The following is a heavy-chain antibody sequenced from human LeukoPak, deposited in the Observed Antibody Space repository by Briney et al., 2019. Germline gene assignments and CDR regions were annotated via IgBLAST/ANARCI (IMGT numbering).Heavy chain of an antibody. CDR1: GGSIISSSHY. J-gene: IGHJ4*02. CDR3: TRSFPGIVGAADF. D-gene: IGHD1-26*01. CDR2: MGFYYSGTT. Sequence: SETLSLTCTVSGGSIISSSHYWGWIRQSPGKGLEWIGVMGFYYSGTTYYNPSLKSRVTISVDTSKNQFSLKVTSMTAADTGVYYCTRSFPGIVGAADFWGQGTLVTVSS. V-gene: IGHV4-39*07.